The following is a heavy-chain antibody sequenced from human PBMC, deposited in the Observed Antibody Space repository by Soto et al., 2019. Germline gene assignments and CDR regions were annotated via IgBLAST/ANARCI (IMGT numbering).Heavy chain of an antibody. J-gene: IGHJ4*02. V-gene: IGHV4-34*02. CDR3: ARGPLWFGES. D-gene: IGHD3-10*01. CDR1: GGSFSGYF. Sequence: QVQLQQWGAGLLKPSETLSLTCAVYGGSFSGYFWSWIRQPPGEGLEWIGEINHSGTTNYNPSLKSRVTISVDTSKHQFSLNVNSLTAADTAIYYCARGPLWFGESWGQGTLVTVSS. CDR2: INHSGTT.